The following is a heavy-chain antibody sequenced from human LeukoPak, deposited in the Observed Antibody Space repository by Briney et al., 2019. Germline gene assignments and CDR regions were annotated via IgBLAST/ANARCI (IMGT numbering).Heavy chain of an antibody. D-gene: IGHD2-15*01. J-gene: IGHJ3*02. Sequence: ASVKVSCKASGYTFPGYYMHWVRQAPGQGLEWMGWINPNSGGTNYAQKFQGRVTMTRDTSISTAYMELSRLRSDDTAVYYCASVAYCSGGSCYSTEAFDIWGQGTMVTVSS. V-gene: IGHV1-2*02. CDR2: INPNSGGT. CDR3: ASVAYCSGGSCYSTEAFDI. CDR1: GYTFPGYY.